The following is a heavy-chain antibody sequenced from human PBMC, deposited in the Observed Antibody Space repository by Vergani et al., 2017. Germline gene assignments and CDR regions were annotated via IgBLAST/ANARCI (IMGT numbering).Heavy chain of an antibody. CDR3: ARAGTYCSSTSCRGNYYYYMDV. D-gene: IGHD2-2*01. V-gene: IGHV1-69*01. Sequence: QVQLVQSGAEVKKPGSSVKVSCKASGGTFSSYAISWVRQAPGQGLEWMGGIIPIFGTANYAQKFQGRVMITADESTSTAYMELSSLRSEDTAVYYCARAGTYCSSTSCRGNYYYYMDVWGKGTTVTVSS. CDR2: IIPIFGTA. J-gene: IGHJ6*03. CDR1: GGTFSSYA.